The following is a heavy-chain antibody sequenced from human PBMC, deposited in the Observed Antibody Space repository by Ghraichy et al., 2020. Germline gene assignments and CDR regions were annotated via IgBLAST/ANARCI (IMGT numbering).Heavy chain of an antibody. CDR3: AKDIGSGIIYYGMDV. CDR2: ISWNSGSI. CDR1: GFTFDAYA. D-gene: IGHD1-26*01. J-gene: IGHJ6*02. Sequence: GGSLRLSCAASGFTFDAYAMHWVRQAPGKGLEWVSGISWNSGSIGYADSVKGRFTISRDNAKNSLYLQMNSLRAEDTALYYCAKDIGSGIIYYGMDVWGQGTTVTVSS. V-gene: IGHV3-9*01.